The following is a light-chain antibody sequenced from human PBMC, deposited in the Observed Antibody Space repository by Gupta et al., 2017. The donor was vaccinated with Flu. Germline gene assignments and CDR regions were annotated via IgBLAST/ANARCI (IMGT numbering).Light chain of an antibody. Sequence: ELVLTQSPGTLSLSPGERATLPCRASQSFSANYLAWYQHKPGQAPRLLIYGASTRATGIPDRFSGSGSGTDFTLTISRLEPEDFAVYYCQQYGDSPGYTFGQGTKLEIK. CDR2: GAS. CDR1: QSFSANY. CDR3: QQYGDSPGYT. V-gene: IGKV3-20*01. J-gene: IGKJ2*01.